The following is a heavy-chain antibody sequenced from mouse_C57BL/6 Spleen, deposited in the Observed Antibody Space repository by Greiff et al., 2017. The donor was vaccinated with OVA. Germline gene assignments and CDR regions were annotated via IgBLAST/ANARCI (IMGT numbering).Heavy chain of an antibody. CDR2: IYPETGGT. Sequence: VQLQQSGAELVRPGASVTLSCKASGYTFTDYDMHWVKQTPVHGLEWIGAIYPETGGTAYNQKFKGKAILTADKSSSTAYMELRGLTSEDSAVYYCTRGYAMDYWGQGTSVTVAS. CDR1: GYTFTDYD. V-gene: IGHV1-15*01. CDR3: TRGYAMDY. J-gene: IGHJ4*01.